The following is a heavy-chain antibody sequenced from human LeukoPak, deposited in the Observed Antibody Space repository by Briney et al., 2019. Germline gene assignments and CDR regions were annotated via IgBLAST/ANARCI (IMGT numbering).Heavy chain of an antibody. V-gene: IGHV4-34*01. CDR2: INHSGST. J-gene: IGHJ4*02. CDR3: AKSGYNRFDY. CDR1: GGSFSGYY. D-gene: IGHD5-24*01. Sequence: SETLSLTCAVYGGSFSGYYWSWIRQPPGKGLEWIGEINHSGSTNYNPSLKSRVTILVDTSKNQFSLKLSSVTAADTAVYYCAKSGYNRFDYWGQGTLVTVSS.